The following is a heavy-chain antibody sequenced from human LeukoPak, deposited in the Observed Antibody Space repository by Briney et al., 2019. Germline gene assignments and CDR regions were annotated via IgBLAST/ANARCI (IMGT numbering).Heavy chain of an antibody. J-gene: IGHJ6*03. V-gene: IGHV3-73*01. Sequence: GGPLKLSCAASGLTFTGSSMHWVRQASGKGLEWVGRIRSKANSYATPYAASVKGRFTISRDDSKNTAYLQMNSLKTEDTAVYYCTGTGEYYDFWSGYGDYYYMDVWGKGTTVTVSS. CDR3: TGTGEYYDFWSGYGDYYYMDV. CDR1: GLTFTGSS. CDR2: IRSKANSYAT. D-gene: IGHD3-3*01.